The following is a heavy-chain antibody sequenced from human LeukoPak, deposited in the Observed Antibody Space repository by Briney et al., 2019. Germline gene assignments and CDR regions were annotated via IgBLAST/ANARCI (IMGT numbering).Heavy chain of an antibody. CDR1: GFTFSSYW. D-gene: IGHD3-10*01. Sequence: GGSLRLSCAASGFTFSSYWMHWVRQAPGKGLVWVSRINNDGSSTSYADSVKGRFTISRDNAKNTLYLQMNSLRAEDTAVYYCARDPRGGTLDYWGQGALATVSS. J-gene: IGHJ4*02. CDR2: INNDGSST. V-gene: IGHV3-74*01. CDR3: ARDPRGGTLDY.